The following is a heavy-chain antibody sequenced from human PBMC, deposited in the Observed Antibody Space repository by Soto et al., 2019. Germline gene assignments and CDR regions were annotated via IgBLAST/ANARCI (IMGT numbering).Heavy chain of an antibody. CDR3: ARDRDWYFAL. D-gene: IGHD3-10*01. CDR1: GFTFSSYS. Sequence: EVQLVESGGGLVKPWGSLRLSCAASGFTFSSYSMNWVRQAPGKGLEWVASISSSSSFIYQADSVKGRFTISIDNAKNSLYLQMNSLRAEATAVYYCARDRDWYFALWGRGTLVTVSS. J-gene: IGHJ2*01. CDR2: ISSSSSFI. V-gene: IGHV3-21*01.